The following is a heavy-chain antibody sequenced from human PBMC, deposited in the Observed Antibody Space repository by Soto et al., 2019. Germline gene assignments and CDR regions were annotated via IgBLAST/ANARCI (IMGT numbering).Heavy chain of an antibody. J-gene: IGHJ5*02. Sequence: EASVKVSCKASGYTFTGYYMHWVRQAPGQGLEWMGWISAYNGNTKYAQKLHGRVTMTTDTSTSTAYMELRSQRSDDTAVYYCARGGHYYDSSGYRDIRGFDPWGQGTLVTVSS. CDR2: ISAYNGNT. CDR3: ARGGHYYDSSGYRDIRGFDP. V-gene: IGHV1-18*04. D-gene: IGHD3-22*01. CDR1: GYTFTGYY.